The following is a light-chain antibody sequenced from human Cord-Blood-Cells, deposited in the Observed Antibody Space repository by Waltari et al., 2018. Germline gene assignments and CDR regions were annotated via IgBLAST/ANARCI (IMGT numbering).Light chain of an antibody. CDR3: QSYDSSLSGSRV. CDR1: SSNIGEGYD. Sequence: QSVLTQPPSVSGAPGQRVTIYCTGSSSNIGEGYDVHWYQQLPGTAPKLLIYGNSNRPSGVPYRFSASKSGTSASLAITGLQAEDEADYYCQSYDSSLSGSRVFGGGTKLTVL. CDR2: GNS. J-gene: IGLJ3*02. V-gene: IGLV1-40*01.